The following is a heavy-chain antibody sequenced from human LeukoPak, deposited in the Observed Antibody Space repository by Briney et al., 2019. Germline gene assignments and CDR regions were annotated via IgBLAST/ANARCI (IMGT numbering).Heavy chain of an antibody. V-gene: IGHV1-69*04. J-gene: IGHJ4*02. CDR1: GGTFSSYA. D-gene: IGHD4-23*01. CDR3: ARTYGGNSRGPYYFDY. CDR2: IIPILGIA. Sequence: SVKVSCKASGGTFSSYAISWVRQAPGQGLEWMERIIPILGIANYAQKFQGRVTITADKSTSTAYMELSSLRSEDTAVYYCARTYGGNSRGPYYFDYWGQGTLVTVSS.